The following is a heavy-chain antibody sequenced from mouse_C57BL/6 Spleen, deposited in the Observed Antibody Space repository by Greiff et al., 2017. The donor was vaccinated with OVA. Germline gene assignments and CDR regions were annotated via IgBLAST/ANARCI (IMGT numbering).Heavy chain of an antibody. J-gene: IGHJ4*01. CDR2: IDPSDSYT. CDR1: GYTFTSYW. V-gene: IGHV1-69*01. Sequence: QVHVKQPGAELVMPGASVKLSCKASGYTFTSYWMHWVKQRPGQGLEWIGEIDPSDSYTNYNQKFKGKSTLTVDKSSSTAYMQLSSLTSEDSAVYYCARGTTVHAMDYWGQGTSVTVSS. CDR3: ARGTTVHAMDY. D-gene: IGHD1-1*01.